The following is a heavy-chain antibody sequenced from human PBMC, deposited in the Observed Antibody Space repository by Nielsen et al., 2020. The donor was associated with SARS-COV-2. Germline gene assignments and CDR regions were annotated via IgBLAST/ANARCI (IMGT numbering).Heavy chain of an antibody. J-gene: IGHJ4*02. CDR3: ARFTTVVTQGFDY. Sequence: SETLSLTCTVSGGSISSYYWSWIRQPPGKGLEWIGYIFYSGSMNYNPSLKSRVTISVDTSKNQFSLKINSVTAADTAVYYCARFTTVVTQGFDYWGQGTQVTVSS. CDR2: IFYSGSM. D-gene: IGHD4-23*01. V-gene: IGHV4-59*12. CDR1: GGSISSYY.